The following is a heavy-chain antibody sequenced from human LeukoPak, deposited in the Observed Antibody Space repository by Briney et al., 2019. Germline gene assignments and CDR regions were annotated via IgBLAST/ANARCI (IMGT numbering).Heavy chain of an antibody. CDR1: GCTFSSYS. V-gene: IGHV3-21*01. D-gene: IGHD5-18*01. Sequence: PGGSLRLSCAASGCTFSSYSMNWVRQAPGKGLEWVASISTGSSYKYYADLVMGRFTISRDNAENSLYLQMNSLRAEDTAVYFCARDKGGYNYEYYFDSWGQGALVTVSS. CDR3: ARDKGGYNYEYYFDS. J-gene: IGHJ4*02. CDR2: ISTGSSYK.